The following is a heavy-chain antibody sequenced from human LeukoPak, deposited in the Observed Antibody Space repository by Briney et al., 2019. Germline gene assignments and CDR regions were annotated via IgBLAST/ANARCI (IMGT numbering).Heavy chain of an antibody. CDR3: AREIRRITIFGVVLNFDY. CDR2: INYRGTT. CDR1: GGSITSDDCY. Sequence: PSETLSLTCIVSGGSITSDDCYWTWVRQPPGEGLEWIGSINYRGTTYYDPSLQSRVTISVDTSKNQFSLKLNSLTAADTAVYYCAREIRRITIFGVVLNFDYWGQGTLVTVSS. D-gene: IGHD3-3*01. J-gene: IGHJ4*02. V-gene: IGHV4-39*02.